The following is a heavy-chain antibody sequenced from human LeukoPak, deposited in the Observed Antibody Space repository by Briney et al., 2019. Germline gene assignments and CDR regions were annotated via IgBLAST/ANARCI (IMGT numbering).Heavy chain of an antibody. Sequence: GGSLRLSCAASGFTFSSYAMSWVRQAPGKGLEWVSAISGSGGSTYYADSVKGRFTISRGNSKNTLYLQMNSLRAEDTAVYYCAKDRGYSYGSLDYWGQGTLVTVSS. CDR2: ISGSGGST. D-gene: IGHD5-18*01. CDR1: GFTFSSYA. CDR3: AKDRGYSYGSLDY. J-gene: IGHJ4*02. V-gene: IGHV3-23*01.